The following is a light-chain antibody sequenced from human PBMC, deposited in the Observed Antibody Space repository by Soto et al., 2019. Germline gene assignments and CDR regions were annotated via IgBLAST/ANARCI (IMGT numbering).Light chain of an antibody. CDR1: QHINNY. CDR3: QQYDNLPLT. V-gene: IGKV1-33*01. Sequence: DVQMTQSPSSLSASVGDRITITCQASQHINNYLNWYQQKPGKAPRLLIFDVSNLATGVPSRFSGSGFGTDFTFTISNLQPEDFATYYCQQYDNLPLTFGPGTRVDAK. CDR2: DVS. J-gene: IGKJ3*01.